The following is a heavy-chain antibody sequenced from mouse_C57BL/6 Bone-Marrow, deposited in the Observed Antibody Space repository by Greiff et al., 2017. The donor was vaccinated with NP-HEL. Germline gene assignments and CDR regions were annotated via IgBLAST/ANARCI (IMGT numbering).Heavy chain of an antibody. CDR3: VREHYGSSYRYFDV. V-gene: IGHV10-3*01. D-gene: IGHD1-1*01. CDR2: IRSKSSNYAT. CDR1: GFTFNTYA. J-gene: IGHJ1*03. Sequence: EVHLVESGGGLVQPKGSLKLSCAASGFTFNTYATHWVRQAPGKGLEWVARIRSKSSNYATYYADSVKDRFTISRDDSQSMLYLQMNNLKTEDTAMYYCVREHYGSSYRYFDVWGTGTTVTVSS.